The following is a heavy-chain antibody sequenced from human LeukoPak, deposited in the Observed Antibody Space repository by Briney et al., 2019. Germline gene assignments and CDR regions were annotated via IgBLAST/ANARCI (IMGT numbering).Heavy chain of an antibody. J-gene: IGHJ6*02. V-gene: IGHV3-73*01. Sequence: GGSLRLSCAASGFTFSGSAIHWVRQASGKGLEWVGRIRSKANSYATVCAASVKGRFTISRDDSKNMAYLQMNSLKTEDTAVYYCAFNPGQDLHYYYYYGMDVWGRGTTVTVSS. CDR1: GFTFSGSA. CDR3: AFNPGQDLHYYYYYGMDV. CDR2: IRSKANSYAT. D-gene: IGHD3/OR15-3a*01.